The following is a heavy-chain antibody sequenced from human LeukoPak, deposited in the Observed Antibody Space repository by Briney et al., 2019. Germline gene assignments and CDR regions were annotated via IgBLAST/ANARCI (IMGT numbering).Heavy chain of an antibody. D-gene: IGHD6-19*01. CDR1: GGSFSGYY. Sequence: PSETLSLTCAVYGGSFSGYYWSWIRQPPGKGLEWIGEINHSGSTNYNPSLKGRVTISVDTSKNQFSLELSSVTAADTAVYYCAIGIAVAGTYFDYWGQGTLVTVSS. CDR3: AIGIAVAGTYFDY. J-gene: IGHJ4*02. CDR2: INHSGST. V-gene: IGHV4-34*01.